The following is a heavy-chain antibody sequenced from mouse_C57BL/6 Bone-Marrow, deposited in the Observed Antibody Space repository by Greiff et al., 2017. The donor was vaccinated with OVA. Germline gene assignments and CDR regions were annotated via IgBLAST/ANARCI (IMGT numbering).Heavy chain of an antibody. V-gene: IGHV1-81*01. CDR1: GYTFTSYG. J-gene: IGHJ2*01. Sequence: VQLVESGAELARPGASVKLSCKASGYTFTSYGISWVKQRTGQGLEWIGEIYPRSGNTYYNEKFKGKATLTADKSSSTAYMELRSLTSEDSAVYFCVITTVVPDYWGQGTTLTVSS. D-gene: IGHD1-1*01. CDR2: IYPRSGNT. CDR3: VITTVVPDY.